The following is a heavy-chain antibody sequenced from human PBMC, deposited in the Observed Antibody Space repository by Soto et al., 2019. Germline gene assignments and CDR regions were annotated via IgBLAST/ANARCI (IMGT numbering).Heavy chain of an antibody. CDR2: INHSGSA. CDR1: GYY. Sequence: GYYWSWIRQPPGKGLEWIGEINHSGSANYNPSLKSRVTISVDTSKNQFSLKLSSVTAADTAVYYCAREAAAFDYWGQGTLVTVSS. D-gene: IGHD6-25*01. J-gene: IGHJ4*02. V-gene: IGHV4-34*01. CDR3: AREAAAFDY.